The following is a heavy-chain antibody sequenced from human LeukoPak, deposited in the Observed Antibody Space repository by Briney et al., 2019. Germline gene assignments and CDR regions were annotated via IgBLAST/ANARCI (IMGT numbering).Heavy chain of an antibody. Sequence: TGGSLRLSCAASGFTFSSYSMNWVRQAPGKGLEWVSSISSSSSYIYYADSVKGRFTISRDNAKNSLYLQMNSLRAEDTAVYYCARAQLYSSSWYFFDYWGQGTLVTVSS. V-gene: IGHV3-21*01. CDR1: GFTFSSYS. J-gene: IGHJ4*02. D-gene: IGHD6-13*01. CDR3: ARAQLYSSSWYFFDY. CDR2: ISSSSSYI.